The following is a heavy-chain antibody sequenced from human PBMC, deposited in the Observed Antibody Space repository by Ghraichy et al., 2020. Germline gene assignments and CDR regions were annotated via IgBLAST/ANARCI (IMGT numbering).Heavy chain of an antibody. J-gene: IGHJ4*02. CDR3: ARGRVHYDNSGYSIHFDY. D-gene: IGHD3-22*01. V-gene: IGHV4-59*01. CDR1: GGSISSYY. Sequence: SETLSLTCTVSGGSISSYYWSWIRQPPGKGLEWIGYIYYSGSTNYNPSLKSRVTISVDTSKNQFSLKLSSVTAADTAVYYCARGRVHYDNSGYSIHFDYWGQGTLVTVSS. CDR2: IYYSGST.